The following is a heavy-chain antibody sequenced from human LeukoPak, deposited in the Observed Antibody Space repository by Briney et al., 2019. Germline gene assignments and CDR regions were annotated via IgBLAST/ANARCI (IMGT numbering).Heavy chain of an antibody. J-gene: IGHJ6*02. V-gene: IGHV4-59*01. CDR3: ARGGDPHYGMDV. CDR1: GFTFSNAW. D-gene: IGHD2-21*01. Sequence: GSLRLSCAASGFTFSNAWMSWIRQPPGKGLEWIGNIYYSGSTNYNPSLRSRVTISVDTSKNQCSLKLSSVTAADTAVYYCARGGDPHYGMDVWGQGTTVTVSS. CDR2: IYYSGST.